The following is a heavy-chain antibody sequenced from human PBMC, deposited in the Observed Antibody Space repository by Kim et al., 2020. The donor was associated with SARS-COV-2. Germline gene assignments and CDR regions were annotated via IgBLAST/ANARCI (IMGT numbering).Heavy chain of an antibody. J-gene: IGHJ6*02. D-gene: IGHD2-2*01. V-gene: IGHV3-33*01. CDR2: IWYDGSNK. Sequence: GGSLRLSCAASGFTFSSYGMHWVRQAPGKGLEWVAVIWYDGSNKYYADSVKGRFTISRDNSKNTLYLQMNSLRAEDTAVYYCARDLGGPVVPAAMDDYYYYYGMDVWGQGTTVTVSS. CDR1: GFTFSSYG. CDR3: ARDLGGPVVPAAMDDYYYYYGMDV.